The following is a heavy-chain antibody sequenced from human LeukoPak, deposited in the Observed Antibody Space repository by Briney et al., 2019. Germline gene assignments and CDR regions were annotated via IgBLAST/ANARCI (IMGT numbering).Heavy chain of an antibody. CDR2: IYPDDSDT. J-gene: IGHJ5*02. V-gene: IGHV5-51*01. CDR3: ARHGRYSSGSRWFSP. D-gene: IGHD3-22*01. Sequence: RGESLKISCKGSGYSFSTYWIGWVRQMPGKGLEWMGIIYPDDSDTRYSPSFQGQVTISADKSISTAYLQWSSLKASDTAMYYCARHGRYSSGSRWFSPWGQGTLVTVSS. CDR1: GYSFSTYW.